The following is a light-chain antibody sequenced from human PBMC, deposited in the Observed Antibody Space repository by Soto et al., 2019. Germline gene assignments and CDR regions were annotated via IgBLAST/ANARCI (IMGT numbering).Light chain of an antibody. V-gene: IGKV3-15*01. CDR2: SAS. CDR1: QSVSSN. Sequence: EIVMTQSPATLSVSPGERATLSCRASQSVSSNLAWYQQKPGQAPRLLIYSASTMATGIPARFSGSGSGTEFPLTISSLQSEDFAVYYCQQYNNWPWTFGQGTKVEIK. CDR3: QQYNNWPWT. J-gene: IGKJ1*01.